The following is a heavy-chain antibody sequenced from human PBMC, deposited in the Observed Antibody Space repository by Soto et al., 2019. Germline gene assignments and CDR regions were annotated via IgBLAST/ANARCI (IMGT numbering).Heavy chain of an antibody. Sequence: PGESLKISCKGSGYTFTTYWINWVRQMPGKGLEWMGRIDPSDSYTNYSPSFQGHVTISADKSITTAYLQWSSLKASDTAIYYCARRNTTYHAGIDYWGQGTLVTVSS. CDR1: GYTFTTYW. D-gene: IGHD2-2*01. CDR2: IDPSDSYT. V-gene: IGHV5-10-1*01. J-gene: IGHJ4*02. CDR3: ARRNTTYHAGIDY.